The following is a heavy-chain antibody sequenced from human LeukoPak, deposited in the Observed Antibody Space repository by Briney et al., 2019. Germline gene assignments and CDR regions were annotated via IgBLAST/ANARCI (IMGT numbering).Heavy chain of an antibody. CDR1: GGSISSGSYY. CDR3: ASATVTDYWYFDL. Sequence: PSQTLSLTCTVSGGSISSGSYYWSWIRQPAGKGLEWIGRIYYSGSTNYNPSLKSRVTISVDTSKNQFSLKLSSVTAADTAVYYCASATVTDYWYFDLWGRGTLVTVSS. V-gene: IGHV4-61*02. CDR2: IYYSGST. J-gene: IGHJ2*01. D-gene: IGHD4-17*01.